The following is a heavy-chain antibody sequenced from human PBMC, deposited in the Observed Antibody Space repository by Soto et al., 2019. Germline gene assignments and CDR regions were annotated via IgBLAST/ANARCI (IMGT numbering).Heavy chain of an antibody. CDR2: MNPNSGNT. J-gene: IGHJ6*02. CDR1: GYTFTSYD. V-gene: IGHV1-8*01. CDR3: AREKTSYGMDV. Sequence: QVQLVQSGAEVKKPGASVKVSCKASGYTFTSYDINWVRQATGQGPEGMGWMNPNSGNTGYAQKFQGRVTMTRNTSIRTADMELSSLRSEDTAVYYCAREKTSYGMDVWGQGTTVTVSS.